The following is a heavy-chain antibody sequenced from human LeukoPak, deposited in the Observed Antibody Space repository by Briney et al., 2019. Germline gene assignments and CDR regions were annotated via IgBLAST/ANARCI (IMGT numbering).Heavy chain of an antibody. D-gene: IGHD3-22*01. Sequence: SETLSLTCAVSGGSSSGYYWSWIRQPPGKGLEWIGEINHSGSTNYNPSLKSRVTISVDTSKNQFSLKLSSVTAADTAVYYCARGQQRITMIVVVITALHAFDIWGQGTMVTVSS. V-gene: IGHV4-34*01. J-gene: IGHJ3*02. CDR1: GGSSSGYY. CDR3: ARGQQRITMIVVVITALHAFDI. CDR2: INHSGST.